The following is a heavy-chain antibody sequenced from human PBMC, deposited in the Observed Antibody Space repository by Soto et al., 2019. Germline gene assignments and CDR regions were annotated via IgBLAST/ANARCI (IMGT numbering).Heavy chain of an antibody. Sequence: GGSLRLSCAFSGFTFSTYTMNWVRQAPGNGLEWVSSINGRSNYVYYADSVKGRFTISRDNAKNSLYLQMNRLRAEDTAIYYCAREDGVVGSSSAFDHWGLGTLVTVSS. J-gene: IGHJ4*02. CDR2: INGRSNYV. CDR3: AREDGVVGSSSAFDH. D-gene: IGHD1-26*01. CDR1: GFTFSTYT. V-gene: IGHV3-21*01.